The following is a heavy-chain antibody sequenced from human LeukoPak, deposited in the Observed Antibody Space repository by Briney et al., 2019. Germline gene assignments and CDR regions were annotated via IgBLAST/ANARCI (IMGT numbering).Heavy chain of an antibody. V-gene: IGHV1-2*02. CDR1: GYTFTGYY. J-gene: IGHJ6*02. D-gene: IGHD2-15*01. Sequence: ASVKVSCKASGYTFTGYYMHWVRQDPGQGLEWMGWINPNSGGTNYAQKFQGRVTMTRDTSISTAYMELSRLRSDDTAVYYCARVAATHHYYYGMDVWGQGTTVTVSS. CDR2: INPNSGGT. CDR3: ARVAATHHYYYGMDV.